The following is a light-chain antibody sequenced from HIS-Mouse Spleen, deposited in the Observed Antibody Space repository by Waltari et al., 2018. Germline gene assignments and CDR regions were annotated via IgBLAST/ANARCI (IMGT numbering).Light chain of an antibody. CDR3: QQLNSYPPT. J-gene: IGKJ1*01. Sequence: DIQLTQSPSFLPASVVDRVTITCRASQGIRSYLAWYQQKPGKAPKLLIYAASTLQSGVPSRFSGSGSGTEFTLTISSLQPEDFATYYCQQLNSYPPTFGQGTKVEIK. V-gene: IGKV1-9*01. CDR1: QGIRSY. CDR2: AAS.